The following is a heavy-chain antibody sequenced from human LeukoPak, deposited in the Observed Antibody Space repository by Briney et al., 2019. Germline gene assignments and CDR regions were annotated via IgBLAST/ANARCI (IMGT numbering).Heavy chain of an antibody. D-gene: IGHD5-24*01. Sequence: PGGSLRLSCAASGFTVSSYWRNWVRQAPGKGLGWVASINKDGREKYYVDSVKGRFTISRDNAKTSLYLQMNSLRDEDTAVYSCARDGVRDGLYFDRWGQGTLVTVSS. V-gene: IGHV3-7*01. CDR3: ARDGVRDGLYFDR. CDR2: INKDGREK. J-gene: IGHJ4*02. CDR1: GFTVSSYW.